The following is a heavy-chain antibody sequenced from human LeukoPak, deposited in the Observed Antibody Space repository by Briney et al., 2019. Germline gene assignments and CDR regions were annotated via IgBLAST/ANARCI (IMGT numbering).Heavy chain of an antibody. CDR1: GYTFTGYY. CDR3: ARSTVASYYFDY. D-gene: IGHD4-17*01. CDR2: INPNSGGT. Sequence: ASVKVSCKASGYTFTGYYMHWVRQAPGQGLEWMGWINPNSGGTNYAQEFQGRVTMTRDTSISTAYMELSRLRSDDTAVYYCARSTVASYYFDYWGQGTLVTVSS. V-gene: IGHV1-2*02. J-gene: IGHJ4*02.